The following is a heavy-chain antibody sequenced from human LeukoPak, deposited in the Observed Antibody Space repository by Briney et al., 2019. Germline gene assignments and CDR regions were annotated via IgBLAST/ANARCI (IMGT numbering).Heavy chain of an antibody. Sequence: GGSLRLSCAASGFTFDDYAMHWVRQAPGKGSVWVSRIKSDGSSTSYADSVKGRFTISRDNAKNTLYLQMNSLGVEDTAVYYCARESTVGRTQTDAFDMWGQGTMVTVSS. CDR1: GFTFDDYA. J-gene: IGHJ3*02. CDR3: ARESTVGRTQTDAFDM. D-gene: IGHD1-26*01. CDR2: IKSDGSST. V-gene: IGHV3-74*01.